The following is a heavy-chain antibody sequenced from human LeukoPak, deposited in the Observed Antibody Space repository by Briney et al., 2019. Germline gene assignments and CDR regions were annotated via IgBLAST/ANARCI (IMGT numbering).Heavy chain of an antibody. Sequence: SETLSLTCTVSGGSISSSSYYWGWIRQPPGKGLEWIGSIYYSGNTYYNPSLKSRVTISVDTSKNQFSLKLSSVTAADTAVYYCARSSGYDILTGYYHYFDYWGQGTLVTVSS. CDR1: GGSISSSSYY. J-gene: IGHJ4*02. CDR3: ARSSGYDILTGYYHYFDY. CDR2: IYYSGNT. D-gene: IGHD3-9*01. V-gene: IGHV4-39*07.